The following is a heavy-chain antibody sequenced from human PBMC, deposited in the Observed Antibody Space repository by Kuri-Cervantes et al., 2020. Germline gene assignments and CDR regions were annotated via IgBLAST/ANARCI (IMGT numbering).Heavy chain of an antibody. CDR1: GGTFSSYA. CDR3: ARDLFRLHAGLGDSSGYPRPGGMGLYDI. D-gene: IGHD3-22*01. Sequence: SVKVSCKAPGGTFSSYAISWVRQAPGQGLEWMGGIIPIFGTANYAQKFQGRVTITTDESTSTAYMELSSLRSEDTAVYYCARDLFRLHAGLGDSSGYPRPGGMGLYDIWGQGTMVTVSS. V-gene: IGHV1-69*05. J-gene: IGHJ3*02. CDR2: IIPIFGTA.